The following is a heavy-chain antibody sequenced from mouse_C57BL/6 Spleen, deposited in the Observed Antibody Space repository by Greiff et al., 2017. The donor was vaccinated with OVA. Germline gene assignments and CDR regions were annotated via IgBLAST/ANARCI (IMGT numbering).Heavy chain of an antibody. CDR1: GFTFSSYG. CDR2: ISSGGSYT. CDR3: ARHPEGRYFDV. J-gene: IGHJ1*03. Sequence: EVQLVESGGDLVKPGGSLKLSCAASGFTFSSYGMSWVRQTPDKRLEWVATISSGGSYTYYPDSVKGRFTIARDNAKNTLYLQMSSLKSEDTAMYYCARHPEGRYFDVWGTGTTVTVSS. V-gene: IGHV5-6*01.